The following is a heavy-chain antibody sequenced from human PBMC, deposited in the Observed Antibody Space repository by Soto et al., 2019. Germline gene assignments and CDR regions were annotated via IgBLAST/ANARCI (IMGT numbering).Heavy chain of an antibody. CDR1: GFTLSVHY. CDR2: TRSKAKSYTT. CDR3: ARGYHSFDS. V-gene: IGHV3-72*01. D-gene: IGHD2-2*01. J-gene: IGHJ4*02. Sequence: EVQLVESGGGLVQPGSSLRLSCAGSGFTLSVHYMDWVRQAPGKGLEWVGRTRSKAKSYTTEYAASVKGRFIISRDESENSMCLQMNDLKTEDTAVYFCARGYHSFDSWGQGTLVTVSS.